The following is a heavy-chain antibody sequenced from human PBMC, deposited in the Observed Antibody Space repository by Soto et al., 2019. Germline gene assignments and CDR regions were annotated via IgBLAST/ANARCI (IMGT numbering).Heavy chain of an antibody. CDR2: ITASGSIT. V-gene: IGHV3-23*01. CDR1: GFTFSNYA. J-gene: IGHJ3*01. D-gene: IGHD6-19*01. CDR3: AKDQPSSGWAIDAFHF. Sequence: GGSLRLSCAASGFTFSNYAMNWVRQAPGKGLEWVSAITASGSITYYAHSVKGRFTISRDNSKSTLYLQMNSLRAEDTAVYYCAKDQPSSGWAIDAFHFWGRGTMVTVSS.